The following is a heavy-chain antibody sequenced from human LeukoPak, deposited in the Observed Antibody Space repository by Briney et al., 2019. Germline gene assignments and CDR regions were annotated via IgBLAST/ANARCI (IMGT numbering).Heavy chain of an antibody. CDR1: GFSFSGYA. Sequence: GRSLRLSCAASGFSFSGYAMHWVRQAPGNGLECVTVISYDGSAKYYSDSVKGRFTISRDNSKNTLYLQMNSLRAEDTAVYYCARTFWDKSNGYDYYFDYWGQGSLVTVSS. CDR3: ARTFWDKSNGYDYYFDY. J-gene: IGHJ4*02. V-gene: IGHV3-30*04. D-gene: IGHD5-12*01. CDR2: ISYDGSAK.